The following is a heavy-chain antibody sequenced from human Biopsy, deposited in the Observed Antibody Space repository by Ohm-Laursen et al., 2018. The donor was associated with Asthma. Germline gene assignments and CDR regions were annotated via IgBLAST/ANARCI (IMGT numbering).Heavy chain of an antibody. CDR1: GFSFSEFV. J-gene: IGHJ4*02. D-gene: IGHD3-3*01. CDR2: ISYDGSTK. Sequence: SLRLSCAPAGFSFSEFVMHWVRQAPGKGLEWVEVISYDGSTKYYADSVKGRFTISRDNSKNTLYLQMNSLRAEDTAVYYCASQSSGPDFWSGYYYFDYWGQGTLVTVSS. V-gene: IGHV3-30*03. CDR3: ASQSSGPDFWSGYYYFDY.